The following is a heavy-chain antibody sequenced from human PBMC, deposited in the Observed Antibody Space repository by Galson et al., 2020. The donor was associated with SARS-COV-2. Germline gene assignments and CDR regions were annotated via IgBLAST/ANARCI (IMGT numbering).Heavy chain of an antibody. Sequence: ETSETLSLTCTVSGGSISSYYWSWIRQPPGKGLEWIGYIYYSGSTNYNPSLKSRVTISVDTSKNQFSLKLSSVTAADTAVYYCARVDYDSSGYYQTNWFDPWGQGTLVTVSS. J-gene: IGHJ5*02. CDR1: GGSISSYY. V-gene: IGHV4-59*01. CDR3: ARVDYDSSGYYQTNWFDP. CDR2: IYYSGST. D-gene: IGHD3-22*01.